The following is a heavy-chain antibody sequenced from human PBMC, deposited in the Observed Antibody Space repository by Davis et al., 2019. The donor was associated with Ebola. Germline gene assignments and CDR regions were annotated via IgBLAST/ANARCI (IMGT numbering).Heavy chain of an antibody. Sequence: GESLKISCAASGFTFSDYYMSWIRQAPGKGLEWVSYISSSSSYTNYADSVKGRFTISRDNAKNSLYLQMNSLRAEDTAVYYCARGIVVPAASYFDYWGQGTQVTVSS. V-gene: IGHV3-11*06. CDR2: ISSSSSYT. CDR3: ARGIVVPAASYFDY. J-gene: IGHJ4*02. D-gene: IGHD2-2*01. CDR1: GFTFSDYY.